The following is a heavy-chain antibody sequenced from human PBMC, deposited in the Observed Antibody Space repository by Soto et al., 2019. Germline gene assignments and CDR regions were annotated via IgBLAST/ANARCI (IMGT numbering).Heavy chain of an antibody. D-gene: IGHD4-17*01. CDR3: AHRRRYGDSREYNWFDP. Sequence: SGPTLVKPTQTLTLTCTFSGFSLSTSGVGVGWIRQPPGKALEWLALIYWDDDKRYSPSLKSRLTITKDTSKNQVVLTMTNMDPVDTATYYCAHRRRYGDSREYNWFDPWGQGTLVTVSS. V-gene: IGHV2-5*02. CDR1: GFSLSTSGVG. J-gene: IGHJ5*02. CDR2: IYWDDDK.